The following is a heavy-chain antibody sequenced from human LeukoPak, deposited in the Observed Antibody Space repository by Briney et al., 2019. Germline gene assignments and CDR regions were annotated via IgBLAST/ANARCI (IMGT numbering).Heavy chain of an antibody. D-gene: IGHD3/OR15-3a*01. J-gene: IGHJ4*02. CDR1: GGSISSGTYY. CDR3: ARQTGSGLFILP. CDR2: IYTSGST. V-gene: IGHV4-61*02. Sequence: SETLSLTCTVSGGSISSGTYYWSWIRQPAGKGLEWIGRIYTSGSTNYNPSLKSRVSISVDTSKNQFSLKLTSVTAADTSVYYCARQTGSGLFILPGGQGTLVTVSS.